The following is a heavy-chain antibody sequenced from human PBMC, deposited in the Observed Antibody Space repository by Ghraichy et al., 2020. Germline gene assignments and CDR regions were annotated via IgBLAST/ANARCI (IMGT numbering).Heavy chain of an antibody. J-gene: IGHJ6*02. CDR3: ARDRASKDYFYYHGMDV. D-gene: IGHD3-10*01. CDR1: GYTFTTYG. V-gene: IGHV1-18*01. CDR2: ISANNGVA. Sequence: ASVKVSCKTSGYTFTTYGISWVRQAPGQGLEWMGWISANNGVAKYVEKFQGGLTMTRDTSTSTVYMEVRSLTSDDTAVYYCARDRASKDYFYYHGMDVWGQGTTVIVSS.